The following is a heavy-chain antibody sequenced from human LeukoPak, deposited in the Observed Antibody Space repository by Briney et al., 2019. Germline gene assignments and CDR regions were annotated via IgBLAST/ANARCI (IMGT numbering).Heavy chain of an antibody. CDR2: IESKSDGGTT. D-gene: IGHD5-12*01. CDR3: ATTVERRAAPWLNALDI. V-gene: IGHV3-15*04. Sequence: GGSLRLSCAASGFNFINAWMTWVRQAPGKGLEWVGRIESKSDGGTTEYAAPVKGRFTISRDDSKNMLYLQMNSLKTEDTAVYFCATTVERRAAPWLNALDIWGRGTMVSVSS. CDR1: GFNFINAW. J-gene: IGHJ3*02.